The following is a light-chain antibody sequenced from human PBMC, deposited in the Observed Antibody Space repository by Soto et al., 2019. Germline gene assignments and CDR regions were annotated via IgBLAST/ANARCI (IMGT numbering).Light chain of an antibody. Sequence: DIPMTQSPSTLSASVGDRVTITCRASQSISSWLAWYQQKPGKAPKLLIYDASSLESGVPSRFSGSGSGTEFTLTISSLQPDDFATYYCQQYNSDSGYTFGQGTKLEIK. J-gene: IGKJ2*01. CDR3: QQYNSDSGYT. V-gene: IGKV1-5*01. CDR1: QSISSW. CDR2: DAS.